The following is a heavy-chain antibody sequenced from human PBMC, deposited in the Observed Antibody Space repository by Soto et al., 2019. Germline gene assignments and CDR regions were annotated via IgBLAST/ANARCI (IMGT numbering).Heavy chain of an antibody. V-gene: IGHV3-30-3*01. J-gene: IGHJ6*02. Sequence: LRLSCAASGFTFSSYAMHWVRQAPGKGLEWVAVISYDGSNKYYADSVKGRFTISRDNSKNTLYLQMNSLRAEDTAVYYCARDRGSSSYYGMDVWGQGTTVTVSS. CDR3: ARDRGSSSYYGMDV. D-gene: IGHD6-6*01. CDR2: ISYDGSNK. CDR1: GFTFSSYA.